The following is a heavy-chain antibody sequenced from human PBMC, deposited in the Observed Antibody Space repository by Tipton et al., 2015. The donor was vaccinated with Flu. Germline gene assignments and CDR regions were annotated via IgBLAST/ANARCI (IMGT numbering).Heavy chain of an antibody. V-gene: IGHV1-18*01. CDR1: GYTFTSYG. CDR3: ARDRVPVTSCELWSGSWMRTGGRRIDP. Sequence: QSGAEVKKPGASVKVSCKASGYTFTSYGISWVRQAPGQGLEWMGWISAYNGNTNYAQKLQGRVTLTTDTSTGTAYMELRSLRSDDTAVSYCARDRVPVTSCELWSGSWMRTGGRRIDPWGQGTLVTVSS. J-gene: IGHJ5*02. D-gene: IGHD3-3*01. CDR2: ISAYNGNT.